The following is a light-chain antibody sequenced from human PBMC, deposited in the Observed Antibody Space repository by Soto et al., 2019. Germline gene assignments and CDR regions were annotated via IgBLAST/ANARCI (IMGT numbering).Light chain of an antibody. V-gene: IGKV1-39*01. CDR3: QQSYTTPIT. J-gene: IGKJ1*01. CDR2: SAS. CDR1: QSIRSS. Sequence: DIQMTQSPPSLSASVGDRVTITCRPSQSIRSSLNWFQQKAREVPKVLISSASSLVPSRFSGSGSGTDFTLTISSLQPEDFATYYCQQSYTTPITFGQGTKVDIK.